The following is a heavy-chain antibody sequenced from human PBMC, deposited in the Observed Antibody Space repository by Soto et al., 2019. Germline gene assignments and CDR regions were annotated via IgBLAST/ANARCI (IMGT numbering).Heavy chain of an antibody. CDR2: IIPIFGTA. CDR1: GGTFSSYA. D-gene: IGHD6-19*01. V-gene: IGHV1-69*01. CDR3: ARDLDSSGWFAY. Sequence: QVQLVQSGAEVKKPGSSVKVSCKASGGTFSSYAISWVRQAPGQGLEWMGGIIPIFGTANYAQKFQGRVTITAHESTSTAYMERSSLRSEDTAVYYCARDLDSSGWFAYWGQGTLVTVSS. J-gene: IGHJ4*02.